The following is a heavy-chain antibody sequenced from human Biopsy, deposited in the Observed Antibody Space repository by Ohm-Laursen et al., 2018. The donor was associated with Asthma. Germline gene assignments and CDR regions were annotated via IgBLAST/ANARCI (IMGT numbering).Heavy chain of an antibody. J-gene: IGHJ4*02. Sequence: RSLRLSCSASGFTFRSYAMHWVRQAPGKGLEWVAVGGSYYDGGLEYYADSVNGRFTVSRDDSKNTLYLQMNSLRPDDTAVYYCASDVMEWYLPAFDFWGQGTLVTVSS. D-gene: IGHD3-3*01. CDR1: GFTFRSYA. V-gene: IGHV3-30-3*01. CDR3: ASDVMEWYLPAFDF. CDR2: GGSYYDGGLE.